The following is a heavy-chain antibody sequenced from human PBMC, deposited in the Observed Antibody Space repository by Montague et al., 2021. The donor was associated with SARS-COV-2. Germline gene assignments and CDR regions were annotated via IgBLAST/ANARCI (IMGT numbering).Heavy chain of an antibody. J-gene: IGHJ6*02. CDR2: ISHCGST. CDR1: GGSFSGYC. CDR3: AGSACRLLFIASYYGMDV. V-gene: IGHV4-34*01. Sequence: SETLSLTCAVYGGSFSGYCWCWIRQRPGKGLERIGEISHCGSTNYNPNLKSRVTISIDTSKNQFSLKLSSVTVADTAVYYCAGSACRLLFIASYYGMDVWGQGTTVTVSS. D-gene: IGHD2-2*01.